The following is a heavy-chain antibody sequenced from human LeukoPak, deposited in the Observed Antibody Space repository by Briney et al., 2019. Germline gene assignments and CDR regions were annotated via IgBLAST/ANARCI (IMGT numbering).Heavy chain of an antibody. CDR1: GFTFSSYW. Sequence: GGSLRLSCAASGFTFSSYWMNWARQAPGKGLEWEASINHNGNVNYYVDSVKGRFTISRDNAKNSLYLQMSNLRAEDTAVYYCARERATVYYYYYGMDVWGQGTTVTVSS. J-gene: IGHJ6*02. D-gene: IGHD1-1*01. CDR2: INHNGNVN. CDR3: ARERATVYYYYYGMDV. V-gene: IGHV3-7*03.